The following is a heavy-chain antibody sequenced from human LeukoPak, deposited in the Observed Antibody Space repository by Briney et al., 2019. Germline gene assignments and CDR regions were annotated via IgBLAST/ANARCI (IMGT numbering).Heavy chain of an antibody. V-gene: IGHV3-74*01. J-gene: IGHJ4*02. CDR3: ARDAPGNTALDY. CDR1: GFTFSSYW. CDR2: INGYGSST. Sequence: PGGSLRLSCAASGFTFSSYWMHWVRQAPGKGLVWGSRINGYGSSTDFADSVKGGFTISRDTAKNTLYLQMNSLRAEDTAVYYCARDAPGNTALDYWGQGTLVTVSS. D-gene: IGHD5-18*01.